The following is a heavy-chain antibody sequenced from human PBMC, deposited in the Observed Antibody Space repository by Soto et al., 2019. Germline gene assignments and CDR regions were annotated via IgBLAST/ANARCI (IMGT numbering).Heavy chain of an antibody. J-gene: IGHJ2*01. Sequence: QLRLQECGSGLVKPSQTLSLTCAVSGGSISSGNDSWSWIRQPPGKGLEWIGYIFHSGSPYYNPSLKSRVTISVDRSKNQFSLRLSSVTAADTAVYYCARDLHDYGDWYFDLWGRGTLVTVSS. CDR1: GGSISSGNDS. CDR2: IFHSGSP. CDR3: ARDLHDYGDWYFDL. D-gene: IGHD4-17*01. V-gene: IGHV4-30-2*01.